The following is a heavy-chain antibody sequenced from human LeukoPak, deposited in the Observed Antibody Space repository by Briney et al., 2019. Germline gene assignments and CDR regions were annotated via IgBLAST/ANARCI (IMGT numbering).Heavy chain of an antibody. CDR3: ARGSLRRVYSYGQIVDY. Sequence: GASVKVSCKASGYTFTGYYMHWVRQAPGQGLEWMGWINPNSGGTNYAQKFQGRVTMTRDTSISTAYMELSRLRSDDTAVYYCARGSLRRVYSYGQIVDYWGQGTLVTVSS. D-gene: IGHD5-18*01. V-gene: IGHV1-2*02. J-gene: IGHJ4*02. CDR2: INPNSGGT. CDR1: GYTFTGYY.